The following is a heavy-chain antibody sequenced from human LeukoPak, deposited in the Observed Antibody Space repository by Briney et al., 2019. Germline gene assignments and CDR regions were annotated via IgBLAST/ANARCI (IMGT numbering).Heavy chain of an antibody. CDR2: LTGGGGGT. Sequence: GGSLRLSCAAPGFTFSTYAMSWVRQAPGKGLEWVSGLTGGGGGTSYADSVKGRFTISRDNSKNTLYLQMNSLRAEDTAVYYSAKDRGAVTGTFDYWGQGTLVTVSS. J-gene: IGHJ4*02. D-gene: IGHD1-14*01. CDR1: GFTFSTYA. CDR3: AKDRGAVTGTFDY. V-gene: IGHV3-23*01.